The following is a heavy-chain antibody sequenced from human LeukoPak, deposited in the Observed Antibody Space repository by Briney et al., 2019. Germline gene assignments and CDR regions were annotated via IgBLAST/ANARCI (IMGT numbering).Heavy chain of an antibody. Sequence: ASVKVSCKASGYTFSGHYMHWVRQAPGQGLEWMGWINPNSGGTNYAQKFQGRVTMTRDTSISTAYMELSRLRSDDTAVYYCASFNYDSSGYYTLFGAFDIWGQGTMVTVSS. CDR2: INPNSGGT. J-gene: IGHJ3*02. D-gene: IGHD3-22*01. V-gene: IGHV1-2*02. CDR3: ASFNYDSSGYYTLFGAFDI. CDR1: GYTFSGHY.